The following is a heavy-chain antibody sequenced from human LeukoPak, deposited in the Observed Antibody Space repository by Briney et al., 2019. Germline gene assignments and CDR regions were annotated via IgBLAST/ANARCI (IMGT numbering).Heavy chain of an antibody. CDR2: ISGSGGST. Sequence: NPGGSLRLSCTASGFTFSSYAMSWVRQAPGKGLEWVSAISGSGGSTYYADSVKGRFTISRDNSKNTLYLQMNSLRAEDTAVYYCAKSRRYSSSFVYYGMDVWGQGTTVTVSS. CDR1: GFTFSSYA. J-gene: IGHJ6*02. D-gene: IGHD6-6*01. V-gene: IGHV3-23*01. CDR3: AKSRRYSSSFVYYGMDV.